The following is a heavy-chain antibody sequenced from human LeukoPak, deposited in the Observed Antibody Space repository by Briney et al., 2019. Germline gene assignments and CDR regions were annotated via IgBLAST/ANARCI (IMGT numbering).Heavy chain of an antibody. CDR1: GDSVSSNSAA. V-gene: IGHV6-1*01. Sequence: SQTLSLTCAISGDSVSSNSAAWNWIRQSPSRGIEWPGRTYYRSKWYNDYAVSVKSRITINPDTSKNQFSLQVNSVTPEDTAVYYCARAILPSYYYGSGEKNAFDIWGQGTMVTVSS. J-gene: IGHJ3*02. CDR2: TYYRSKWYN. D-gene: IGHD3-10*01. CDR3: ARAILPSYYYGSGEKNAFDI.